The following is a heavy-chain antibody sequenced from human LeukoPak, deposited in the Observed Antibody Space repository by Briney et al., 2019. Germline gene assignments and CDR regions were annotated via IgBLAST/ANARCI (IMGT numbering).Heavy chain of an antibody. CDR2: IYHSGST. CDR1: GYSISSGYY. V-gene: IGHV4-38-2*02. J-gene: IGHJ3*02. CDR3: ARLKSLDAFDI. Sequence: SETLSLTCTDSGYSISSGYYWGWIRQPPGKGLEWIGSIYHSGSTYYDPSLKSRVTISVDTSKNQFSLKLSSVTAADTAVYYCARLKSLDAFDIWGQGTMVTVSS.